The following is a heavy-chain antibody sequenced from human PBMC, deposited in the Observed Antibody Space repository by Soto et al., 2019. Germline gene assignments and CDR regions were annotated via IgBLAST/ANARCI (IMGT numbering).Heavy chain of an antibody. V-gene: IGHV4-31*03. J-gene: IGHJ6*02. D-gene: IGHD1-26*01. CDR2: IYYSGST. CDR1: EGKIVGGGGC. Sequence: CHSYSVAEGKIVGGGGCWSWINQHPGKGLEWIGYIYYSGSTYYNPSLKSRVTISVDTSKNQFSLKLSSVTAADTAVYYCARAGLSDYYYYGMDVWGQGTTVPVSS. CDR3: ARAGLSDYYYYGMDV.